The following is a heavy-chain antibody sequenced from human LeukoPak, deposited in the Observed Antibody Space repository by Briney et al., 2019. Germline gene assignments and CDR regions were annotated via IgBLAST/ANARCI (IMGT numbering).Heavy chain of an antibody. J-gene: IGHJ4*02. CDR1: GFTFSSYG. V-gene: IGHV3-30*02. D-gene: IGHD6-6*01. CDR2: IRYDGGNK. Sequence: SGGSLRLSCAASGFTFSSYGMHWVRQAPGKGLEWVAFIRYDGGNKYYADSVKGRFTISRDNSKNTLYLQMNSVRGEDTAVYYCAKDPDSISSGGSDYWGQGTLVTVSS. CDR3: AKDPDSISSGGSDY.